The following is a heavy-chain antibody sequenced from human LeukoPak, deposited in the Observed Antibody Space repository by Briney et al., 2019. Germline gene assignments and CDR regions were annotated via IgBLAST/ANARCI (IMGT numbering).Heavy chain of an antibody. Sequence: PGGSLRLSCAASGFTFSSYAMSWVRQAPGKGLEWVSSISSSSSYIYYADSVKGRFTISRDNAKNSLYLQMNSLRAEDTAVYYCARDLTMVRGVTDYWGQGTLVTVSS. D-gene: IGHD3-10*01. J-gene: IGHJ4*02. V-gene: IGHV3-21*01. CDR2: ISSSSSYI. CDR3: ARDLTMVRGVTDY. CDR1: GFTFSSYA.